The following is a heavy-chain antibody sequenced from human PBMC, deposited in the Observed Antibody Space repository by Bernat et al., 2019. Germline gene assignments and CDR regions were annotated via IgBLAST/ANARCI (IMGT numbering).Heavy chain of an antibody. D-gene: IGHD1-14*01. CDR3: ARGRPDRSPSDLFDY. Sequence: VQLVESGGGLVKPGRSLRLSCTASGFTFGDYAMSWFRQAPGKGLEWVAVIWYDGSNKYYADSVKGRFTISRDNSKNTLYLQMNSLRAEDTAVYYCARGRPDRSPSDLFDYWGQGTLVTVSS. J-gene: IGHJ4*02. CDR1: GFTFGDYA. V-gene: IGHV3-33*01. CDR2: IWYDGSNK.